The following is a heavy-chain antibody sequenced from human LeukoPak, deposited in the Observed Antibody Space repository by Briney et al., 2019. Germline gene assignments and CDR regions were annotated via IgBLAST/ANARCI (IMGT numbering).Heavy chain of an antibody. CDR2: INWNGDST. D-gene: IGHD3-22*01. CDR1: GFTFDDYG. J-gene: IGHJ4*02. CDR3: ARDLRVVITGSFDS. V-gene: IGHV3-20*04. Sequence: GGSLRLSCAASGFTFDDYGMSWVRQAPGKGLEWVSGINWNGDSTDYADSVKGRFTISRDNAKNSLYLQMNSLRAEDTALYYCARDLRVVITGSFDSWGQGTLVTVSS.